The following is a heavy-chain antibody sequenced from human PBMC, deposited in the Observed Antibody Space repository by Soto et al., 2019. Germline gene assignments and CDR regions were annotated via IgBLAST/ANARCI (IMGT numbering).Heavy chain of an antibody. CDR2: MNPKTGNI. V-gene: IGHV1-3*01. CDR3: TREAVVAENWFDP. J-gene: IGHJ5*02. D-gene: IGHD3-22*01. Sequence: ASVKVSCKASGYTFVDYALHWVRQAPGQGLEWVGWMNPKTGNIKSSHKFEDRVSIIRDTATSTAYMELSGLRSEDTAVYFCTREAVVAENWFDPWGQGTLVTVSS. CDR1: GYTFVDYA.